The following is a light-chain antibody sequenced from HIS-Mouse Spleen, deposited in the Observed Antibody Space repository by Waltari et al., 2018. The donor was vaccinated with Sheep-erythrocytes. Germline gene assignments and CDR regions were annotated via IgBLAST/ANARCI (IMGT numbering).Light chain of an antibody. CDR1: QSISSW. J-gene: IGKJ2*02. Sequence: DIQMTQSPSTLSASVGDRVTITCRASQSISSWLAWYQQKPGKAPKLLIYKASSLESGVPSRFSGSGSGTEFTLTISSLQPDDFATYYCQQYNNWPPGTFGQGTKLEIK. CDR3: QQYNNWPPGT. CDR2: KAS. V-gene: IGKV1-5*03.